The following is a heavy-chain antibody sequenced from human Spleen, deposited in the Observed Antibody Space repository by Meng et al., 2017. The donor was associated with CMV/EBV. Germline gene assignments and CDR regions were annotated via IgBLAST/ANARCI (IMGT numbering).Heavy chain of an antibody. J-gene: IGHJ4*02. D-gene: IGHD2-15*01. CDR1: GYTFTNYG. CDR3: ARESRVVASPTFKY. Sequence: SVKVSCKASGYTFTNYGISWIRQAPGQGLEWMGRISVFNGDTKYKLRFQGRVTMTTDASTTTAYLEVRSLTYDDTAVYYCARESRVVASPTFKYWGQGTLVTVSS. CDR2: ISVFNGDT. V-gene: IGHV1-18*01.